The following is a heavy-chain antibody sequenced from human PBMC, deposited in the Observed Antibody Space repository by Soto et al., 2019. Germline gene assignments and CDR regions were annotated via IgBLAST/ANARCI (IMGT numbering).Heavy chain of an antibody. Sequence: QVQLQESGPGLVKPSQTLSLTCSVSGASISRGGYYWNWIRQHPGKGLEWIGYIYYSGTTYYNPSLKSRVTISVDTSKNQFSLKLSSVTAADTAVYYCAASCVGGGGFNYYGMDVWGQGTTVTVSS. D-gene: IGHD5-12*01. J-gene: IGHJ6*02. V-gene: IGHV4-31*03. CDR1: GASISRGGYY. CDR2: IYYSGTT. CDR3: AASCVGGGGFNYYGMDV.